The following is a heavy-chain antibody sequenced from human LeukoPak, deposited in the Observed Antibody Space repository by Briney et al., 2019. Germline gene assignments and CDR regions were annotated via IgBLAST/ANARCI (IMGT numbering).Heavy chain of an antibody. D-gene: IGHD3-10*01. CDR3: ARSPGGTYYYYYMDV. CDR1: GFNFNNCT. Sequence: KSGGSLRLSCAAPGFNFNNCTFNWVRQAPGKGLEWVSSISSRSTYIYYADSMKGRFTISRDNAKNSLYLQMNSLRAEDTAVYYCARSPGGTYYYYYMDVWGKGTTVTVSS. J-gene: IGHJ6*03. CDR2: ISSRSTYI. V-gene: IGHV3-21*01.